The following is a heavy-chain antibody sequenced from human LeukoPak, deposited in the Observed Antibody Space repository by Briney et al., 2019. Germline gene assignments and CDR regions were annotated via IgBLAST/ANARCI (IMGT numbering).Heavy chain of an antibody. CDR1: GFIFSNYA. V-gene: IGHV3-23*01. J-gene: IGHJ4*02. CDR2: IVGSGANT. Sequence: PGASLRLSCAASGFIFSNYAMSWARQAPGKGLEWVSAIVGSGANTYYADSVKGRFTISRDNPRNTLYLQMNSLRAEDTAVYYCAKWGDYDVLTGYYAPDNWGQGTLVTVSS. CDR3: AKWGDYDVLTGYYAPDN. D-gene: IGHD3-9*01.